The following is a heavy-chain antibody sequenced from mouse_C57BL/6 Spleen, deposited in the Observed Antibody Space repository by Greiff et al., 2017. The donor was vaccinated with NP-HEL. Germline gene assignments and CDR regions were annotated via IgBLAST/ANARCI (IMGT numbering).Heavy chain of an antibody. CDR3: ARDQRDYYAMDY. CDR2: ISDGGSYT. CDR1: GFTFSSYA. V-gene: IGHV5-4*01. J-gene: IGHJ4*01. Sequence: EVMLVESGGGLVKPGGSLELSCAASGFTFSSYAMSWVRQTPEKRLEWVATISDGGSYTYYPDNVKGRFTISRDNAKNNLYLQMSHLKSEDTAMYYCARDQRDYYAMDYWGQGTSVTVSS.